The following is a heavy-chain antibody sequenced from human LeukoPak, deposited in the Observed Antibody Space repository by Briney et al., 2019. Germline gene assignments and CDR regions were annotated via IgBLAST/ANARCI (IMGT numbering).Heavy chain of an antibody. D-gene: IGHD6-19*01. CDR1: GFTFSSYE. CDR2: ISSSGSTI. V-gene: IGHV3-48*03. Sequence: GGSLRLSCAASGFTFSSYEMNWVRQAPGKGLEWFSYISSSGSTIYYADSVKGRFTISRDNAKNSLYLQMNSLRAEDTAVYYCARDGRKWLAPFDYWGQGTLVTVSS. CDR3: ARDGRKWLAPFDY. J-gene: IGHJ4*02.